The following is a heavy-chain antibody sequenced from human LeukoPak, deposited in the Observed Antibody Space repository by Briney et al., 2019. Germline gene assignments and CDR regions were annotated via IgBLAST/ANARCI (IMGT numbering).Heavy chain of an antibody. V-gene: IGHV3-23*01. Sequence: GGSLRLSCAASGFTFSSYAMSWVRQAPGKGLEWVSAISGSGGSTYYADSVKGRFTISRDSSKNTLYLQMNSLGAEDTAVYYCASRPCSSTSCYSYYFDYWGQGTLVTVSS. D-gene: IGHD2-2*01. CDR1: GFTFSSYA. CDR3: ASRPCSSTSCYSYYFDY. J-gene: IGHJ4*02. CDR2: ISGSGGST.